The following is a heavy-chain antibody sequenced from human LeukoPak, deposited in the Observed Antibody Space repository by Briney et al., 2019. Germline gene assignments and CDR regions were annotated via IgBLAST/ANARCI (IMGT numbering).Heavy chain of an antibody. CDR2: ISSSGSTI. CDR3: ARLSAMVRGPEDIFYFEY. V-gene: IGHV3-11*04. Sequence: PGGSLRLSCAASGFTFSDYYMSWIRQAPGKGLEWVSYISSSGSTIFYADSVKGRFTISRDNAKNSVSLQMNSLRVEDTAVYYCARLSAMVRGPEDIFYFEYWGLGTLVTVSS. D-gene: IGHD3-10*01. CDR1: GFTFSDYY. J-gene: IGHJ4*02.